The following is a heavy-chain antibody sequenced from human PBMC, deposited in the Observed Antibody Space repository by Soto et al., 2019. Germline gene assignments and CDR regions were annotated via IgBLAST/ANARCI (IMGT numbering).Heavy chain of an antibody. CDR3: PRLIHYGRSDY. J-gene: IGHJ4*02. Sequence: EVHLLESGGGLIQPGGSLRLSCAASGFTFSSYAMTWVRQAPGRGLDWVSSISGSGGVKFYTHSVKGRFTISRDASKNSPYLQIFNLRPYHTAHYSCPRLIHYGRSDYLGQGTLVTVSS. CDR1: GFTFSSYA. D-gene: IGHD4-17*01. CDR2: ISGSGGVK. V-gene: IGHV3-23*01.